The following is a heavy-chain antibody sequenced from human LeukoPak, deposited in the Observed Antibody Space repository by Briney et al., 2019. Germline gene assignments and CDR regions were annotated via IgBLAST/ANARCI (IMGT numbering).Heavy chain of an antibody. J-gene: IGHJ4*02. D-gene: IGHD6-6*01. CDR3: ARGTGIAARQFLGY. CDR2: INHSGST. CDR1: GGSFSGYY. Sequence: PSETLSLTCAVYGGSFSGYYWSWIRQPPGKGLEWIGEINHSGSTNYNPSLKSRVTISVDTSKNQFSLKLSSVTAADTAVYYCARGTGIAARQFLGYWGQGTLVTVSS. V-gene: IGHV4-34*01.